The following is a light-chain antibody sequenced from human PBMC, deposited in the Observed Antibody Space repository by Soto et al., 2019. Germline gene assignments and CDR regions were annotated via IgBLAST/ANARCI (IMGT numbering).Light chain of an antibody. J-gene: IGLJ1*01. CDR1: KSDIGVYDF. CDR3: KSYDGSNTYV. CDR2: EVV. V-gene: IGLV2-8*01. Sequence: QSVLTQPPSASGSPGQSVTISCTGTKSDIGVYDFVSWYQHHPGKAPRLIIYEVVQRPSGVPDRFSGSKSGNTASLTVSGLQAADEADYFCKSYDGSNTYVFGSGTKFTVL.